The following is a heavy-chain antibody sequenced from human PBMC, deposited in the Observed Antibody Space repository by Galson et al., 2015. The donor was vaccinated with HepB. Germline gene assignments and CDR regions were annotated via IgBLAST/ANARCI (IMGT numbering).Heavy chain of an antibody. CDR1: GYTLTGYY. V-gene: IGHV1-2*02. CDR2: INPNSGDT. J-gene: IGHJ4*02. D-gene: IGHD4-17*01. Sequence: SVKVSCKASGYTLTGYYMHWVRQAPRQGLEWMGWINPNSGDTKYAQRFQGRVTMTRDTSISTAYMELSRLRYDDTAVYYCARGGVGRWLEIMGDYWGQGTLVTVSS. CDR3: ARGGVGRWLEIMGDY.